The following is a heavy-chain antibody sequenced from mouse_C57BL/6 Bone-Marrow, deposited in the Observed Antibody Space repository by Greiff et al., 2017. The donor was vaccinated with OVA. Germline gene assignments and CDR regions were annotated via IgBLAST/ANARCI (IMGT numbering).Heavy chain of an antibody. CDR1: GFTFSDYG. D-gene: IGHD4-1*01. V-gene: IGHV5-17*01. Sequence: EVKVEESGGGLVKPGGSLKLSCAASGFTFSDYGMHLVRQAPEKGLEWVAYISSGSSTIYYADTVKGRFTISRDNAKNTLFLQMTSLRSEDTAMYYCAREHWYFDYWGQGTTLTVSS. CDR2: ISSGSSTI. J-gene: IGHJ2*01. CDR3: AREHWYFDY.